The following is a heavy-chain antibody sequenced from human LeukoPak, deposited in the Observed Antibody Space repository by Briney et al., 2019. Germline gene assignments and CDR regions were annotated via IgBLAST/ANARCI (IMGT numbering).Heavy chain of an antibody. Sequence: SQTLSLTCAVSGGSISSGGYSWSWIRQPPGKGLERIGYIYHSGSTYYNPSLKSRVTISVDRSKNQFSLKLSSVTAADTAVYYCARDAYYYDSSGYYRAYYFDYWGQGTLVTVSS. J-gene: IGHJ4*02. CDR1: GGSISSGGYS. CDR2: IYHSGST. CDR3: ARDAYYYDSSGYYRAYYFDY. V-gene: IGHV4-30-2*01. D-gene: IGHD3-22*01.